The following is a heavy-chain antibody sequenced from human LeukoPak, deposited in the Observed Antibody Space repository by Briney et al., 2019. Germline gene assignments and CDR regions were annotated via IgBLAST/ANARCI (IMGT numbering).Heavy chain of an antibody. V-gene: IGHV1-2*02. CDR3: ARDQDGSYFGAFDI. D-gene: IGHD1-26*01. Sequence: ASVKVSCKASGYTFTGYYMHWVRQAPGQGPEWMGWINPNSGGTNYAQKFQGRVTMTRDTSISTAYMELSRLRSGDTAVYYCARDQDGSYFGAFDIWGQGTMVTVSS. CDR1: GYTFTGYY. CDR2: INPNSGGT. J-gene: IGHJ3*02.